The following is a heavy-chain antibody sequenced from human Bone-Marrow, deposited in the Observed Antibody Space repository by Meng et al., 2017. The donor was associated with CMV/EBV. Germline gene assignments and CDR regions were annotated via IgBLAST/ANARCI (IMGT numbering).Heavy chain of an antibody. D-gene: IGHD1-20*01. Sequence: GESLKISCAASGFTFSSYWMSWVRQAPGKGLEWVANIKQDGSEKYYVDSVKGRFTISRDNAKNSLYRQMNSLRAEDTAVYYGAKDMYNWNPSHTDYWGQGTLVTVSS. CDR2: IKQDGSEK. CDR3: AKDMYNWNPSHTDY. J-gene: IGHJ4*02. V-gene: IGHV3-7*01. CDR1: GFTFSSYW.